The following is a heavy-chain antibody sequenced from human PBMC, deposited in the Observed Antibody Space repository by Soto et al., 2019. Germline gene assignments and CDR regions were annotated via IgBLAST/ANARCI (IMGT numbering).Heavy chain of an antibody. CDR2: FDPEDGET. D-gene: IGHD2-2*01. J-gene: IGHJ5*02. CDR3: ATTPCSSTSCHGNWFDP. CDR1: GYTLTELY. V-gene: IGHV1-24*01. Sequence: ASVKVSCKVSGYTLTELYMHWVRQAPGKGLEWMGGFDPEDGETIYAQKFQGRVTMTEDTSTDTAYMELSSLRSEDTAVYYCATTPCSSTSCHGNWFDPWGQGTLVTVSS.